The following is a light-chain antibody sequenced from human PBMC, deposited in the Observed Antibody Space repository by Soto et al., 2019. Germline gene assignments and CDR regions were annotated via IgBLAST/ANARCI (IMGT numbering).Light chain of an antibody. CDR3: QQRSQWPPMT. CDR1: QSISTY. V-gene: IGKV3-11*01. CDR2: DAS. Sequence: EILLTQSPVTLSLSPGQRATPSCRASQSISTYLAWYQVKPGQAPRLLIYDASSRATGVPARFSGSGSGTDFSLTISSLEPENVAVYYCQQRSQWPPMTFGQGTRLGL. J-gene: IGKJ5*01.